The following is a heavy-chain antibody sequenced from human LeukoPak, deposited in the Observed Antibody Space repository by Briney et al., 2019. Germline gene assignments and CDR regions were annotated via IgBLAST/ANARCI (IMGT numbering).Heavy chain of an antibody. D-gene: IGHD2-2*01. CDR2: IIPIFGTA. CDR1: GGTFSSYA. CDR3: ARGCSSTSCYLSAFDI. J-gene: IGHJ3*02. V-gene: IGHV1-69*05. Sequence: RASVKVSCKASGGTFSSYAISWVRQAPGQGLEWMGGIIPIFGTANYAQKFQGRVAITTDESTSTAYMELSSLRSEDTAVYYCARGCSSTSCYLSAFDIWGQGTMVTVSS.